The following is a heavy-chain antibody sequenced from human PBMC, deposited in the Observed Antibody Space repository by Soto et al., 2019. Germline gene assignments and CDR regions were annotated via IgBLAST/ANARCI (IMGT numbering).Heavy chain of an antibody. D-gene: IGHD2-15*01. CDR2: IYHSGST. CDR3: ARYCSGGSCYHRDAFDL. V-gene: IGHV4-30-2*01. Sequence: SETLSLPCPGPGGPHNCGGHSWSRTSQTPGKGLEWIGYIYHSGSTYYNPSLKSRVTISVDTSKNQFSLKLSSVTAADTAVYYCARYCSGGSCYHRDAFDLWGQGTMVTVSS. J-gene: IGHJ3*01. CDR1: GGPHNCGGHS.